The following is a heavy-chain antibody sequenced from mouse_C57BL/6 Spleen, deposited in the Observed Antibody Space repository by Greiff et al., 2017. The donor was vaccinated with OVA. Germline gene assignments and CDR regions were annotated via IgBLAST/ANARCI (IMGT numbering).Heavy chain of an antibody. V-gene: IGHV1-4*01. CDR1: GYTFTSYT. Sequence: QVQLKQSGAELARPGASVKMSCKASGYTFTSYTMHWVKQRPGQGLEWIGYINPSSGYTKYNQKFKDKATLTADKSSSTAYMQLSSLTSEDSAVYYCARWDYYGSSYYAMDYWGQGTSVTVSS. CDR3: ARWDYYGSSYYAMDY. D-gene: IGHD1-1*01. J-gene: IGHJ4*01. CDR2: INPSSGYT.